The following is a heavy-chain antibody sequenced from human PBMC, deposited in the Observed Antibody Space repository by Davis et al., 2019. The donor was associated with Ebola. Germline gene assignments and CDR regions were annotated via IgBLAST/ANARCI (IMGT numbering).Heavy chain of an antibody. CDR2: IYYSGST. V-gene: IGHV4-39*07. CDR3: ARVAAARTGFDY. Sequence: PSETLSLTCTVSGGSISSSGYYWGWIRQPPGKGLEWIGSIYYSGSTYYNPSLKSRVTISVDTSKNQFSLKLSSVTAADTAVYYCARVAAARTGFDYWGQGTLVTVSS. D-gene: IGHD6-13*01. J-gene: IGHJ4*02. CDR1: GGSISSSGYY.